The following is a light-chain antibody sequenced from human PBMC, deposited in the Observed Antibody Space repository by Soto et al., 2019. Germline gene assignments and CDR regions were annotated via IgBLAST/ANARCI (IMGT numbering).Light chain of an antibody. CDR2: GAS. CDR3: QQYGSSPRT. J-gene: IGKJ2*01. Sequence: EIVLTQSPGTLSLSPGERATLSCRASQSVSSSYLAWYQQKPGQAPRLLIYGASSRATGIPDRFSGSGSGTDFTLSISRLEPEDFAVYYCQQYGSSPRTFGQGTQPEIK. CDR1: QSVSSSY. V-gene: IGKV3-20*01.